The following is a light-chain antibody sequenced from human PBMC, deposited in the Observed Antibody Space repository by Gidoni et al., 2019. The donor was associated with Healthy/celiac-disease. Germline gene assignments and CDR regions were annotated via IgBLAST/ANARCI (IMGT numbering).Light chain of an antibody. CDR1: QGISSY. V-gene: IGKV1-9*01. J-gene: IGKJ4*01. CDR2: AAS. CDR3: QQLNSYPL. Sequence: DIQLTQSPSFLSASVGDRVTITCRASQGISSYFSWYQQTPGKAPKLLIYAASTLQSGVPSRFSGCGSGTEFTLTISSLQPEDVATYYCQQLNSYPLFGGGTKVEIK.